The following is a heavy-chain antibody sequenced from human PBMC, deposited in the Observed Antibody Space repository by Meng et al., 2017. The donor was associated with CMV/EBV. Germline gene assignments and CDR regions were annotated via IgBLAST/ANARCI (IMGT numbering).Heavy chain of an antibody. J-gene: IGHJ4*02. CDR1: GYTFTSYD. D-gene: IGHD3-16*01. CDR3: ASGGGDY. V-gene: IGHV1-8*01. CDR2: MNPNSGNT. Sequence: ASATVSCKASGYTFTSYDSNGVRQATGQGLEWMGWMNPNSGNTGYAQKFQGRVTMTRNTSISTAYMELSSLRSEDTAVYYCASGGGDYWGQGTLVTVSS.